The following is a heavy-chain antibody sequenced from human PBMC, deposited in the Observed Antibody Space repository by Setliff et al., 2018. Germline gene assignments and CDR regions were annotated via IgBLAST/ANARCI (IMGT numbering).Heavy chain of an antibody. J-gene: IGHJ5*02. D-gene: IGHD3-3*01. V-gene: IGHV4-38-2*01. CDR1: GYSIRSGYY. Sequence: LSLTCAVSGYSIRSGYYWGWIRQPPGKGLEWIGSIYHSGSTYYNPSLKSRVTISVDTSKNQFSLKLSSVTAADTAVYYCARLGVQFLEWLSWFDTWGQGTLVTVSS. CDR2: IYHSGST. CDR3: ARLGVQFLEWLSWFDT.